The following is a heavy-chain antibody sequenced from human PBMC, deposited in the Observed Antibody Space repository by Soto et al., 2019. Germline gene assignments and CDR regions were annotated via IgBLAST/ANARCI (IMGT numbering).Heavy chain of an antibody. CDR1: GGTFSSYA. CDR3: ARGGARRAAAGGPGFVP. J-gene: IGHJ5*02. CDR2: IIPIFGTA. Sequence: QVQLVQSGAEVKKPGSSVKVSCKASGGTFSSYAISWVRQAPGQGLEWMGGIIPIFGTANYAQKFQGRVTMTADESTSTAYVELCRLRSEETAVSYCARGGARRAAAGGPGFVPWGQGTLVTVSA. D-gene: IGHD6-13*01. V-gene: IGHV1-69*12.